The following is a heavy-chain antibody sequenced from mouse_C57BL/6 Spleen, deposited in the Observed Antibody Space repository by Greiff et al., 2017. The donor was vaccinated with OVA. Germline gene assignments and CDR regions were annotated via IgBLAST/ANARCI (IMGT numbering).Heavy chain of an antibody. J-gene: IGHJ1*03. CDR2: IWGVGST. Sequence: QVQLQQSGPGLVAPSQSLSITCTVSGFSLTSYGVDWVRQSPGKGLEWLGVIWGVGSTNYNSAPKSRLSISKDNSKSQVFLKMNSLQTEDTAMYYCARNWDGYFDVWGTGTTVTVSS. V-gene: IGHV2-6*01. D-gene: IGHD4-1*01. CDR3: ARNWDGYFDV. CDR1: GFSLTSYG.